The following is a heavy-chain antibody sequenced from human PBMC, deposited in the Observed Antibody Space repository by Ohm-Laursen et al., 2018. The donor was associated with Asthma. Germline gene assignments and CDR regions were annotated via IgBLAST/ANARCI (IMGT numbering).Heavy chain of an antibody. CDR3: ARIGAEWELPGREYSLHH. V-gene: IGHV3-33*08. CDR2: IWYDGSNK. Sequence: SLRLSCTASGFTFSSYGMHWVRQAPGKGLEWVAVIWYDGSNKYYADSVKGRFTISRDNARNSVYLQMNSLRAEDTALYYCARIGAEWELPGREYSLHHWGEGTLVTVSS. CDR1: GFTFSSYG. D-gene: IGHD1-26*01. J-gene: IGHJ1*01.